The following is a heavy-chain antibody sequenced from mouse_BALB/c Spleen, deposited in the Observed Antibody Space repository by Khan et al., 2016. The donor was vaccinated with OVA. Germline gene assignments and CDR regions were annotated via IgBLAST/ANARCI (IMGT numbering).Heavy chain of an antibody. CDR2: IYPFNDDT. V-gene: IGHV1S136*01. CDR1: GYTFTSYV. J-gene: IGHJ3*01. D-gene: IGHD1-1*01. Sequence: VQLQQSGPELVKPGASVKMSCKASGYTFTSYVMHWVKQKPGLGLEWIGYIYPFNDDTKYNEKFKGKATLTSDKSSNTAYMELSSLTSEDSAVDYGAQVGTYYVSFAYWGQGTLVTVSA. CDR3: AQVGTYYVSFAY.